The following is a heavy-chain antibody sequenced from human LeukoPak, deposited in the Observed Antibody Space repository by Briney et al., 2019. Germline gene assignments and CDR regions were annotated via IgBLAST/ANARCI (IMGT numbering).Heavy chain of an antibody. J-gene: IGHJ6*02. CDR1: GGSISSGGYY. CDR3: ARDNAGDYYYGMDV. D-gene: IGHD3-10*01. Sequence: SETLSLTCTVSGGSISSGGYYWSWIRQHPGTGLEWIGYIYYSGSTYYNPSLKSRVTISVDTSKNQFSLKLSSVTAADTAVYYCARDNAGDYYYGMDVWGQGTTVTVSS. V-gene: IGHV4-31*03. CDR2: IYYSGST.